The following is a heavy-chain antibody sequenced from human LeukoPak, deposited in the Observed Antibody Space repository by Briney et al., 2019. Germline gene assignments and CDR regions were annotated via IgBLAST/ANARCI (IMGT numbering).Heavy chain of an antibody. V-gene: IGHV3-48*03. CDR2: ISISDNTI. Sequence: GGSLRLSCAASGFAFSAYEMNWVRQAPGKGLEWVSYISISDNTIYYADSVKGRFTISRDNAKSTLYLQMNSLRAEDTAVYYCARGGYGAHMGWGQGTLVTVSS. CDR3: ARGGYGAHMG. D-gene: IGHD4-17*01. J-gene: IGHJ4*02. CDR1: GFAFSAYE.